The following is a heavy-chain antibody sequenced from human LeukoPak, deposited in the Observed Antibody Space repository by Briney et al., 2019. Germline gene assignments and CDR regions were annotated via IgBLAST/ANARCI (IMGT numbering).Heavy chain of an antibody. D-gene: IGHD3-22*01. CDR1: GFTFSSYG. Sequence: PGGSLRLSCAASGFTFSSYGMHWVRQAPGKGLEWVAFIRYDGSNKYYADSVKGRFTISRDNSKNTLYLQMNSLRAEDTAVYYCAKIGSLYYYDSSGYYPDYWGQGTLVTVSS. CDR3: AKIGSLYYYDSSGYYPDY. CDR2: IRYDGSNK. J-gene: IGHJ4*02. V-gene: IGHV3-30*02.